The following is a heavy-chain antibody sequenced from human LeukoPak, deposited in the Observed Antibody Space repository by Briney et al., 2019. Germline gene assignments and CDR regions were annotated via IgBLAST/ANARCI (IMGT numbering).Heavy chain of an antibody. Sequence: ASVKVSCKASGYTFTSYPISWVRQAPGQGLEWMGWITVYNGNTTYSQKLQGRVTMTTDTSTSTAYMELRSLRSDDTAVYYCARGYDYGDYVGDFDYWGQGTLVTVSS. J-gene: IGHJ4*02. D-gene: IGHD4-17*01. CDR3: ARGYDYGDYVGDFDY. CDR2: ITVYNGNT. CDR1: GYTFTSYP. V-gene: IGHV1-18*01.